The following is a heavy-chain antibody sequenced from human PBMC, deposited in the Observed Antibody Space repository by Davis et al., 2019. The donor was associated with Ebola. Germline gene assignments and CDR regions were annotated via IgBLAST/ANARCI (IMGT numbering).Heavy chain of an antibody. CDR2: IKQDGSEK. V-gene: IGHV3-7*03. D-gene: IGHD6-13*01. CDR3: ARLPYRAEAGWGDFQH. J-gene: IGHJ1*01. Sequence: GESLKISCAASGFTFSSYWMNWVRHTPGKGLEWVANIKQDGSEKYYVDSVMGRFTISRDNAKDSLYLQMNSLRADDTAVYYCARLPYRAEAGWGDFQHWGQGTLVTVSS. CDR1: GFTFSSYW.